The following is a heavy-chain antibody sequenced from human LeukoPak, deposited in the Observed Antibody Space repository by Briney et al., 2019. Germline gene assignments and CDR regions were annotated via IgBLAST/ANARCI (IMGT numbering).Heavy chain of an antibody. CDR3: AREGRGYYGDFDY. J-gene: IGHJ4*02. V-gene: IGHV3-11*01. Sequence: GGSLRLSCSASGFSFSDYDMNWIRQAPGKGLEWVSYIRNDGSTIYDADSVKGRFSISRDNARNSLYLQMNSLRAEDTAVYCCAREGRGYYGDFDYWGQGTLVTVSS. CDR1: GFSFSDYD. D-gene: IGHD3-22*01. CDR2: IRNDGSTI.